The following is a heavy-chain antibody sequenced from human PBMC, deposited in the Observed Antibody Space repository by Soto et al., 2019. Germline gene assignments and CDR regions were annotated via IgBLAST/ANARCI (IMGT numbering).Heavy chain of an antibody. J-gene: IGHJ6*02. D-gene: IGHD6-13*01. CDR1: GFTFSDHY. Sequence: GGSLRLSCAASGFTFSDHYMDWVRQAPGKGLEWVGRTRNKANSYTTEYAASVKGRFTISRDDSKNSLYLQMNSLKTEDTAVYYCAREGPYSSSWSPWAYYYYGMDVWGQGTTVTVSS. V-gene: IGHV3-72*01. CDR3: AREGPYSSSWSPWAYYYYGMDV. CDR2: TRNKANSYTT.